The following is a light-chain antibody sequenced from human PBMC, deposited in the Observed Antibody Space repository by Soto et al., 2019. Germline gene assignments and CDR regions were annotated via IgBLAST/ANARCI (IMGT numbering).Light chain of an antibody. V-gene: IGKV1-5*03. CDR2: KAS. CDR3: QEYNAFSRT. Sequence: DIQMTQSPSTLSASVGDRVTITCRASRSISNWLAWYQQKPGKAPKLLIYKASSLESGVPSRFSGSGSGTEFTLNISSLQPDDFATYYCQEYNAFSRTFGQGTKLQIK. CDR1: RSISNW. J-gene: IGKJ2*01.